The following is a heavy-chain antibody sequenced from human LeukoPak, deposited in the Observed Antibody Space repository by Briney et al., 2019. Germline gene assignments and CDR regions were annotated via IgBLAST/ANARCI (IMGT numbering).Heavy chain of an antibody. CDR1: GFTFSSYA. D-gene: IGHD3-3*01. Sequence: GRSLRLSCAASGFTFSSYAMHWVRQAPGKGLEWVAVISYDGNNKYYADSVKGRFTISRDNSRNTLYLQMNSLRAEDTAVYYCARALQITYSFWSGPIDYWGQGTLVTVSS. CDR3: ARALQITYSFWSGPIDY. V-gene: IGHV3-30*01. CDR2: ISYDGNNK. J-gene: IGHJ4*02.